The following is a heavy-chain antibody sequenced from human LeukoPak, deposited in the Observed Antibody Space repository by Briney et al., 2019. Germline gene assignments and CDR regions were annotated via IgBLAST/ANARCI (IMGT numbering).Heavy chain of an antibody. V-gene: IGHV3-7*01. CDR1: GFTLWKLR. CDR2: IKEDGSEK. J-gene: IGHJ6*03. Sequence: GGSLRLSCAVSGFTLWKLRTHCLRQAPGKGLEWVANIKEDGSEKNYVDSVKGRFTISRDNAKNSLYLQMNNLRAEDTAVYYCARVRYMDVWGKGTTATVSS. CDR3: ARVRYMDV.